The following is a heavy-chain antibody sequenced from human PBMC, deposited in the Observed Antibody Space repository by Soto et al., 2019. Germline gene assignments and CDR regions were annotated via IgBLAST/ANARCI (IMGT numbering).Heavy chain of an antibody. CDR1: GFTFSNSS. CDR3: ARDHTGGHCSGGSCHYYYGMDV. D-gene: IGHD2-15*01. Sequence: QVQLVESGGGVVQPGTSMRLSCTASGFTFSNSSMHWVRQAPGKGLEWLAVTSYDGSNKYYADSVKGRFTISRDNSKNTMYVQMNSLRAEDTARYYCARDHTGGHCSGGSCHYYYGMDVWGQGTTVTVSS. CDR2: TSYDGSNK. J-gene: IGHJ6*02. V-gene: IGHV3-30-3*01.